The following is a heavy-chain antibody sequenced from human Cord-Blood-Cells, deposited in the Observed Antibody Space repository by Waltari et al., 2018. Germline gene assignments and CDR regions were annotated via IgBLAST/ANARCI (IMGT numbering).Heavy chain of an antibody. CDR3: TTRPPSVVGATDY. V-gene: IGHV3-73*01. J-gene: IGHJ4*02. CDR1: GFTFSGSA. Sequence: EVQLVESGGGLVQPGGSPKLSCAASGFTFSGSAMHWVRQASGKGLEWVGRIRSKANSYATADAASVKGRFTISRDDSKNTAYLQMNSLKTEDTAVYYCTTRPPSVVGATDYWGQGTLVTVSS. CDR2: IRSKANSYAT. D-gene: IGHD1-26*01.